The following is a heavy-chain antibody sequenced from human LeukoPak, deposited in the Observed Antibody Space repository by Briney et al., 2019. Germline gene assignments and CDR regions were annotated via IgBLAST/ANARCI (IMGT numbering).Heavy chain of an antibody. CDR3: ARNSEHYYGLGNYYKYYYYMDV. CDR2: MNPNSGNT. Sequence: GASVKVSCKASGYTFTSYDINWVRQATGQGLEWMGWMNPNSGNTGYAQKFQGRVTMTRNTSISTAYMELGSLRSEDTAVYYCARNSEHYYGLGNYYKYYYYMDVWGKGTTVTISS. J-gene: IGHJ6*03. D-gene: IGHD3-10*01. CDR1: GYTFTSYD. V-gene: IGHV1-8*01.